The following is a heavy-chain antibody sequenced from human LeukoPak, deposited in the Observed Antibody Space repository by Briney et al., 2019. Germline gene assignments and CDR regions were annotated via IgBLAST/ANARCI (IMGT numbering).Heavy chain of an antibody. CDR3: VRNGHFSLEH. D-gene: IGHD3-3*02. CDR2: ISDREIT. J-gene: IGHJ1*01. CDR1: GGSISNSYW. Sequence: PSGTLSLTCAVSGGSISNSYWCSWVRQPPGEGLEWIGEISDREITKYNPSLKSRVTISLDKFKNQFSLELSSVTAADTAVYFCVRNGHFSLEHWGQGILVTVSS. V-gene: IGHV4-4*02.